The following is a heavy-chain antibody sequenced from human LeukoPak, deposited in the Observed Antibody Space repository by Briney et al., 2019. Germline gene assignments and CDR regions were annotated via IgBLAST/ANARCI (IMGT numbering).Heavy chain of an antibody. V-gene: IGHV3-23*01. J-gene: IGHJ4*02. Sequence: GGSLRLSCAASGFTFSNYAMNWVRQAPGKGLEWVSAISGSGGSTYDADSVKGRFTISRDNSKNTLYLQMNSLRAEDTAVYYCARESVTTQSFDYWGQGTLATVSS. D-gene: IGHD4-11*01. CDR1: GFTFSNYA. CDR2: ISGSGGST. CDR3: ARESVTTQSFDY.